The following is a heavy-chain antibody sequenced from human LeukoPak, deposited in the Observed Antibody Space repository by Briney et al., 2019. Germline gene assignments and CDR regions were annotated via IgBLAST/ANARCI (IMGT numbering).Heavy chain of an antibody. CDR1: GFTFSSYW. CDR2: IKQDGSEK. J-gene: IGHJ5*02. V-gene: IGHV3-7*01. CDR3: ARYCSGGSCSDHQGPDWFDP. Sequence: GGSLRLSCAAPGFTFSSYWMRWVRQAPGKGLEWVANIKQDGSEKYYVDSVKGRFTISRDNAKNSLYLQMNSLRAEDTAVYYCARYCSGGSCSDHQGPDWFDPWGQGTLVTVSS. D-gene: IGHD2-15*01.